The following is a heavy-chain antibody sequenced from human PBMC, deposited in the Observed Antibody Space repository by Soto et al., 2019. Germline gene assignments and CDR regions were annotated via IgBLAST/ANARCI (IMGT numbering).Heavy chain of an antibody. D-gene: IGHD3-16*01. CDR3: ARLIRYGIYGMDV. CDR2: IYYSGST. J-gene: IGHJ6*02. CDR1: GGSISSYY. Sequence: SETLSLTCTVSGGSISSYYWSWIRQPPGKGLEWIGYIYYSGSTNYNPSLKSRVTISVDTSKNQFSLKLGSVTAADTAVYYCARLIRYGIYGMDVWGQGTTVTVSS. V-gene: IGHV4-59*08.